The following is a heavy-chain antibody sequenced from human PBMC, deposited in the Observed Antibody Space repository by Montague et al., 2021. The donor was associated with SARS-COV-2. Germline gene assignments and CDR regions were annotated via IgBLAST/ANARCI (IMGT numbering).Heavy chain of an antibody. CDR1: GDSINNYY. CDR3: ARLSGYNPFDAFDL. J-gene: IGHJ3*01. V-gene: IGHV4-59*01. D-gene: IGHD5-24*01. Sequence: SETLSLTCTVSGDSINNYYWSWIRQPPGKGLEWIGNTFYSGSTMYNPSLKSRVTISVDTSKNQFSLNLSSVTAADPAVYSCARLSGYNPFDAFDLWGPGTMVTVSS. CDR2: TFYSGST.